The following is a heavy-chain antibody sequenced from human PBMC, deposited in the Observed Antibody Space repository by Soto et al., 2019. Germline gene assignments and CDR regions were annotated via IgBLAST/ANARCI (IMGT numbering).Heavy chain of an antibody. J-gene: IGHJ6*02. V-gene: IGHV3-23*01. CDR2: ISNSGGTT. CDR1: GFIFSSYA. CDR3: TKYPGGSFGGLYYHAMDV. Sequence: EVQLLESGGGLAQTGGSLRLSCAASGFIFSSYAMSWVRQAPGKGLQWVSSISNSGGTTFYAESVKGRFTISRDNSKNTLYLQMNSLGVEDTAVYYSTKYPGGSFGGLYYHAMDVWGQGTTVTVSS. D-gene: IGHD1-26*01.